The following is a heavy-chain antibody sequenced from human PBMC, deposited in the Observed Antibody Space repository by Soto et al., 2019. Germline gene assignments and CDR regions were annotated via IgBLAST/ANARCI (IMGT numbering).Heavy chain of an antibody. J-gene: IGHJ5*02. CDR1: AFTFRSFT. Sequence: GGSLRLSCAASAFTFRSFTMNWVRQAPGKGLAWVSTISSNSAYIYYTYPLRGRFTISRDNAKNSLHLQMNSLRAEDTAVYYCTRDASRDSSAGGWFDPWGPGTLVTVS. V-gene: IGHV3-21*06. D-gene: IGHD6-13*01. CDR2: ISSNSAYI. CDR3: TRDASRDSSAGGWFDP.